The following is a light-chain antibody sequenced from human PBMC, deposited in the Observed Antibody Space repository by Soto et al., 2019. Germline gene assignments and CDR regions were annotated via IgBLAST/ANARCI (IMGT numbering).Light chain of an antibody. CDR3: QQSYRTPYN. CDR1: QGISTY. V-gene: IGKV1-39*01. Sequence: DIQMTQSPSSLSASVGARVTITCRASQGISTYLVWYQQRQGRAPKLLIYAASSLLSGVPSRFSGSGSGTDFTLTISSLQPEDFATYYCQQSYRTPYNSGQGTKLETK. CDR2: AAS. J-gene: IGKJ2*01.